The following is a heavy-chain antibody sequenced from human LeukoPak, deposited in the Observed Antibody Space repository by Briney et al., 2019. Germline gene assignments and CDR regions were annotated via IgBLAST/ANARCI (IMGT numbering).Heavy chain of an antibody. J-gene: IGHJ4*02. Sequence: PGGSLRLSCAASGFTFTSYGLHWVRQAPGKGLEWVAVIWNDKSIKYYADSVKGRFTISRDNSKNTLYLQMNSLRAEDTAVYYCARGFGYSDSSSYYSYYFDHWGQGTLVTVSS. CDR2: IWNDKSIK. V-gene: IGHV3-33*01. CDR3: ARGFGYSDSSSYYSYYFDH. CDR1: GFTFTSYG. D-gene: IGHD3-22*01.